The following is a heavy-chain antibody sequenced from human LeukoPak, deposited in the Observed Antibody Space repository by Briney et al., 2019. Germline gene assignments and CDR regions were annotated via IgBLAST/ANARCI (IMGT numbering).Heavy chain of an antibody. V-gene: IGHV1-8*03. CDR3: ARVSLLWFGELSASDI. Sequence: ASVKVSCKASGYTFTSYDINWVRQATGQGLEWMGWMNPNSGNTGYAQKFQGRVTITRNTSISTAYMELSSLRSEDTAVYYCARVSLLWFGELSASDICGQGTMVTVSS. J-gene: IGHJ3*02. D-gene: IGHD3-10*01. CDR2: MNPNSGNT. CDR1: GYTFTSYD.